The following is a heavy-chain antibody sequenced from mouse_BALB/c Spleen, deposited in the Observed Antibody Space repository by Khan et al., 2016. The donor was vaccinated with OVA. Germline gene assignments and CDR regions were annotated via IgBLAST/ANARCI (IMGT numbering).Heavy chain of an antibody. CDR2: INTFTGEP. CDR1: GYTFTNYG. D-gene: IGHD2-12*01. V-gene: IGHV9-3-1*01. CDR3: ARPPYFSYSLDH. Sequence: QIQLVQSGPEMKKPGETVKISCKASGYTFTNYGMNWVKQSPGKALKWMGWINTFTGEPTYADDFKGRFAFSLETSASTAYLQINNLKNEDTATYFCARPPYFSYSLDHWGQGASVTVSS. J-gene: IGHJ4*01.